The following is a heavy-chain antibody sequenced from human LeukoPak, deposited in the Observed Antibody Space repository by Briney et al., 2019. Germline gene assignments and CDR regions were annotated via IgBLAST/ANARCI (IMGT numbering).Heavy chain of an antibody. J-gene: IGHJ6*03. D-gene: IGHD3-3*01. V-gene: IGHV1-24*01. Sequence: ASVKVSCKVSGYTLTELSMHWVRQAPGKGLEWMGGFDPEDGETIYVQKFQGRVTMTEDTSTDTAYMELSSLRSEDTAVYYCATAPPTSGIHYDFWSGLGLSYYYYMDVWGKGTTVTVSS. CDR1: GYTLTELS. CDR3: ATAPPTSGIHYDFWSGLGLSYYYYMDV. CDR2: FDPEDGET.